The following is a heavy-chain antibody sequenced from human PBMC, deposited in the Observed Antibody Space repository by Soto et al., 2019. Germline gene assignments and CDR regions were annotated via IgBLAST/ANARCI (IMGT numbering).Heavy chain of an antibody. V-gene: IGHV3-23*01. J-gene: IGHJ6*02. D-gene: IGHD2-15*01. Sequence: GGSLRLSCAGSGFTFGDYAMNWVRQAPGKGLEWVAGISGGACTTYYADSVKGRFTIARDISANTLPLQMHSLRAEDTAIYYCAKIKPLQFGRFYYYAKDVFGQGTAGTVSS. CDR2: ISGGACTT. CDR1: GFTFGDYA. CDR3: AKIKPLQFGRFYYYAKDV.